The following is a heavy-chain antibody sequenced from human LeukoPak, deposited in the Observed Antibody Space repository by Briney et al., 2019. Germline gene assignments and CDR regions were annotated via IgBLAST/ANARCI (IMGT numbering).Heavy chain of an antibody. CDR1: GFIFSHHG. V-gene: IGHV3-33*01. J-gene: IGHJ4*01. CDR2: IWSDGTNR. Sequence: GGSLRLSCAASGFIFSHHGVHWVRQAPGKGLEWVAVIWSDGTNRFYVDSVKGRFTISRDNSQSTVFLQMNSLRVNDTAIYYCARDAQRGFDYSNSLKYWGHGTLVTVSS. D-gene: IGHD4-11*01. CDR3: ARDAQRGFDYSNSLKY.